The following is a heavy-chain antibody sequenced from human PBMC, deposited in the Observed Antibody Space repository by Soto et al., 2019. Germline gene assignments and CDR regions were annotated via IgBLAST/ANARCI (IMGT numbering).Heavy chain of an antibody. D-gene: IGHD2-2*02. CDR2: IIPIFGTA. Sequence: QVQLVQSGAEVKKPGSSVKVSCKASGGTFSSYAISWVRQAPGQGLEWMGGIIPIFGTADYAQKFQGRVTSTADESTSTAYMEQSSLRSEDTAMYYCATHEIGHCISASCYKGGYYYGMDVWGQGTTVTVSS. J-gene: IGHJ6*02. CDR1: GGTFSSYA. V-gene: IGHV1-69*12. CDR3: ATHEIGHCISASCYKGGYYYGMDV.